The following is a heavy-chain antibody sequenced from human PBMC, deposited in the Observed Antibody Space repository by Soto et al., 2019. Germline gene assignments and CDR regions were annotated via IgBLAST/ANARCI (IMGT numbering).Heavy chain of an antibody. CDR1: GGTFSSYA. J-gene: IGHJ4*02. V-gene: IGHV1-69*12. CDR2: IIPIFGTA. CDR3: ATEWADYYDIRGPRPFDY. Sequence: QVQLVQSGAEVKKPGSSVKVSCKASGGTFSSYAISWVRQSPGQGLEWLGGIIPIFGTANYAQKFQGRVTITADESTRTAYMELSSLRSEDTAVYYCATEWADYYDIRGPRPFDYWGQGTLVTVSS. D-gene: IGHD3-22*01.